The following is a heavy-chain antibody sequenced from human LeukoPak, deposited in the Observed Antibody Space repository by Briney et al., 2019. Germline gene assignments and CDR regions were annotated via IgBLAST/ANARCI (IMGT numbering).Heavy chain of an antibody. CDR2: IYTSGST. Sequence: SETLSLTCTVSGGSISSYYWSWIRQPPGKGLEWIGYIYTSGSTNYNPSLKSRVTISVDTYKNQFSLKLSSVTAADTAVYYCARWNYDFWSGYYRNWFDPWGQGTLVTVSS. CDR1: GGSISSYY. D-gene: IGHD3-3*01. J-gene: IGHJ5*02. V-gene: IGHV4-4*09. CDR3: ARWNYDFWSGYYRNWFDP.